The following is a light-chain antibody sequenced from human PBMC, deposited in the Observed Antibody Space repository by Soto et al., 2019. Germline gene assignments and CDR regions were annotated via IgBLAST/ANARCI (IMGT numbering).Light chain of an antibody. CDR1: QSISTY. V-gene: IGKV1-39*01. CDR3: QQSFSTPIT. Sequence: DIQMTQSPSSLSASVGDRVSITCRASQSISTYVNWYQQKPGTAPNLLIYRASTLESGVPSRFSGSGSGTDFTLTISSLQPEDFSSYYCQQSFSTPITFGQGTRLDIK. CDR2: RAS. J-gene: IGKJ5*01.